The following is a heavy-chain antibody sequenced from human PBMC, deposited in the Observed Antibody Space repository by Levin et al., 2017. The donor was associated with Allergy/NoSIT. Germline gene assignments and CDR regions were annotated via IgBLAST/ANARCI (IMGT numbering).Heavy chain of an antibody. CDR3: ARCRTYYDILTGYYPGPVNY. CDR1: GFTFSSYA. D-gene: IGHD3-9*01. V-gene: IGHV3-23*01. Sequence: QPGGSLRLSCAASGFTFSSYAMSWVRQAPGKGLEWVSAISGSGGSTYYADSVKGRFTISRDNSKNTLYLQMNSLRAEDTAVYYCARCRTYYDILTGYYPGPVNYWGQGTLVTVSS. J-gene: IGHJ4*02. CDR2: ISGSGGST.